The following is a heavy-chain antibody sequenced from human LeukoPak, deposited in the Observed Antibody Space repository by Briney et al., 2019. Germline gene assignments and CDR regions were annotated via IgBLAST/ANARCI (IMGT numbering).Heavy chain of an antibody. CDR1: GGPISSSSYY. J-gene: IGHJ4*02. D-gene: IGHD6-6*01. CDR2: IYYSGST. CDR3: ARLRVAAGPHVWQWLPYFDY. V-gene: IGHV4-39*01. Sequence: SETLSLTCTVSGGPISSSSYYWGWIRQPPGKGLEWIGSIYYSGSTYYNPSLKSRVTISVDTSKNQFSLKLSSVTAADTAVYYCARLRVAAGPHVWQWLPYFDYWGQGTLVTVSS.